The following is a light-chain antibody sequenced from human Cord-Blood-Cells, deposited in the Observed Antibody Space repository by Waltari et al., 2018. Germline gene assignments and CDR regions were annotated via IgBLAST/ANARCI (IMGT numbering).Light chain of an antibody. Sequence: DIQMPQFPYFPSAFVSARIPITCQASQDISNYLNWYQQKPGKAPKLRIYDASNFEKGVPSRFSGSGSGTDFTFTISSLQPEDIATYYCQQYDNLPLTFGGGTKVEIK. CDR1: QDISNY. CDR2: DAS. J-gene: IGKJ4*01. CDR3: QQYDNLPLT. V-gene: IGKV1-33*01.